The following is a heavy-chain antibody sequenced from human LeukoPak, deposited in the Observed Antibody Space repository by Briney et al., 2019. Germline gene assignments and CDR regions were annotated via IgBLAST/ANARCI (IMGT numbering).Heavy chain of an antibody. J-gene: IGHJ4*02. D-gene: IGHD3-10*01. CDR1: GGSISSGGYY. CDR2: IYHSGST. CDR3: GSGSGWPFSEAPDY. Sequence: KPSETLSLTCTVSGGSISSGGYYWSWIRQPPGKGLEWIGYIYHSGSTYYNPSLKSRVTISVDRSKNQFSLKLSSVTAADTAVYYCGSGSGWPFSEAPDYWGQGTLVTVSS. V-gene: IGHV4-30-2*01.